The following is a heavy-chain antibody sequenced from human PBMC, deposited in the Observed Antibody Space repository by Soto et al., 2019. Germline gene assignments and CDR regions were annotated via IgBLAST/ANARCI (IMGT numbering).Heavy chain of an antibody. V-gene: IGHV3-7*03. J-gene: IGHJ4*02. Sequence: PGGSLRLSCAASGFTFNTFWMTWVRQAPGKGLEWVASIKGDGSEKYYVDSVKGRFTISRDNAKNSLYLQMSSLRVEDTAVYYSMRAYSYWGQGTLVTVSS. CDR1: GFTFNTFW. CDR3: MRAYSY. D-gene: IGHD2-21*01. CDR2: IKGDGSEK.